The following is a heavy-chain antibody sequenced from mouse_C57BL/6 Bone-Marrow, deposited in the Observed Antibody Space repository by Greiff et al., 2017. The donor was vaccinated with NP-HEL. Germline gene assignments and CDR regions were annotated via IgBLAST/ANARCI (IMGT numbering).Heavy chain of an antibody. Sequence: EVHLVESGPELVKPGASVKMSCKASGYTFTDYNMHWVKQSHGKSLEWIGYINPNNGGTSYNQKFKGKATLTVNKSSSTAYMELRSLTSEDSADYYCARSRDGYYGYWGQGTTLTVSS. V-gene: IGHV1-22*01. D-gene: IGHD2-3*01. CDR3: ARSRDGYYGY. CDR1: GYTFTDYN. J-gene: IGHJ2*01. CDR2: INPNNGGT.